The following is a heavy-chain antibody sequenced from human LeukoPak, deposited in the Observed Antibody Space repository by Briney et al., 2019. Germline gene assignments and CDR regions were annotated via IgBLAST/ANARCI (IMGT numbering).Heavy chain of an antibody. CDR3: AKDPNWDRGS. D-gene: IGHD7-27*01. CDR1: GFTFSSAT. V-gene: IGHV3-23*01. Sequence: GGSLRLSCATSGFTFSSATVMWVRQAPGKGLEFVSGVGPSGGTGTYADSVKGRFTISRDNSKNTLYLQMNSLRVEDTAVYYCAKDPNWDRGSWGQGTLVTVSS. CDR2: VGPSGGTG. J-gene: IGHJ5*02.